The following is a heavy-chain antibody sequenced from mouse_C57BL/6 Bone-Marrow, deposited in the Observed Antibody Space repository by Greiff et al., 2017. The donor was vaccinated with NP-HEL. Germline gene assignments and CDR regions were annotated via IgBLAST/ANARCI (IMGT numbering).Heavy chain of an antibody. CDR3: AKNDSNYVFMDY. CDR1: GFSLTSYG. J-gene: IGHJ4*01. D-gene: IGHD2-5*01. Sequence: QVQLQQSGPGLVQPSPSLSITCTVSGFSLTSYGVHWVRQSPGKGLEWLGVIWRGGSTDYNAAFMSRLSITKDNSQSQAFFKMNSLQADDAAIYYCAKNDSNYVFMDYWGQGTSVTVSA. V-gene: IGHV2-5*01. CDR2: IWRGGST.